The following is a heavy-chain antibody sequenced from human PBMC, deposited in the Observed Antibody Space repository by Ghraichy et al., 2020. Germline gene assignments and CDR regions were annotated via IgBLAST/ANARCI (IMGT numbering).Heavy chain of an antibody. Sequence: GESLKISCAASGFTFSSYWMHWVRQAPGKGLVWVARISNDGSSATYADSVKGRFTISRDNAKNTLYLQMNSLRVEDTAVYYCARRGTSHYYYGVDVWGQGTSVTVSS. CDR1: GFTFSSYW. V-gene: IGHV3-74*01. CDR3: ARRGTSHYYYGVDV. J-gene: IGHJ6*02. CDR2: ISNDGSSA. D-gene: IGHD3-16*01.